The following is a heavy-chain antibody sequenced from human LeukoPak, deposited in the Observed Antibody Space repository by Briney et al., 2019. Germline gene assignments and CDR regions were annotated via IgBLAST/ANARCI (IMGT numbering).Heavy chain of an antibody. CDR1: GFTFDDYA. CDR3: ANSPGISGYYGMDV. Sequence: PGRSLRLSCAASGFTFDDYAMHWVRQAPGKGLEWVSGISWNSGSIGYADSVKGRFTISRDNAKNSLYLQMNSLRAEDTALYYCANSPGISGYYGMDVWGQGTTVTVSS. V-gene: IGHV3-9*01. D-gene: IGHD6-13*01. J-gene: IGHJ6*02. CDR2: ISWNSGSI.